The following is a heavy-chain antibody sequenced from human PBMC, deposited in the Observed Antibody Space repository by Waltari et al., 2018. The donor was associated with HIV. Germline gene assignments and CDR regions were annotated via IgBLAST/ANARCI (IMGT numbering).Heavy chain of an antibody. CDR1: GGSFSGYY. CDR2: VNHRGTT. Sequence: QVQLQQWGAGLLKPSETLSLTCTVYGGSFSGYYWTWIRQPPGKGLEWIGEVNHRGTTNSNPSLKSRVTISVDTAKNQFSLKLSSVTAADTAVYYGARGEGWLTPFDSWGQGTLVTVSS. V-gene: IGHV4-34*01. CDR3: ARGEGWLTPFDS. J-gene: IGHJ4*02. D-gene: IGHD3-22*01.